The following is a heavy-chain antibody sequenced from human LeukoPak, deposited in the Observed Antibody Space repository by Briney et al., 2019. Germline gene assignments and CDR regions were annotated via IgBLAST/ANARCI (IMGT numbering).Heavy chain of an antibody. V-gene: IGHV3-23*01. J-gene: IGHJ4*02. CDR3: AKDLSSSGYPYYYFDY. Sequence: WGSLRLSCAASGFTFSSYAMSWVRQAPGKGLEWVSAISGSGGSTYYADSVKGRFTTSRDNSKNTLYLQMNSLRAEDTAVYYCAKDLSSSGYPYYYFDYWGQGTLVTVSS. CDR1: GFTFSSYA. D-gene: IGHD3-22*01. CDR2: ISGSGGST.